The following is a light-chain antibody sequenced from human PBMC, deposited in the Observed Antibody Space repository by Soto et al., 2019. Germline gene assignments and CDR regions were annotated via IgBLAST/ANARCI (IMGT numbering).Light chain of an antibody. CDR1: STDVGAYNY. V-gene: IGLV2-8*01. Sequence: QSALTQPPSASGSPGQSVTISCTGTSTDVGAYNYVSWYQQRPGKAPKLMIFEGTKRPSGVSDRFSGSKSGNTASMTISGLQAEDEANYYCCSYAGNNIFVFGTGTKLTVL. J-gene: IGLJ1*01. CDR3: CSYAGNNIFV. CDR2: EGT.